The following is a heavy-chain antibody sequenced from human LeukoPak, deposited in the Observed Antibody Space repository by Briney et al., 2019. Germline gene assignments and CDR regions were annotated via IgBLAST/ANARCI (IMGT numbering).Heavy chain of an antibody. V-gene: IGHV3-30*03. D-gene: IGHD3-3*01. Sequence: QPGRSLRLSCAASGFTFSPYGMHWVRQAPGKGLEWVAVIPSDEKEKAYADSVKGRFTISRDNSKNTLYLEMNSLRAEDTAVYYCAVSSLRFLEWLLSYWGQGTLVTVSS. CDR3: AVSSLRFLEWLLSY. CDR1: GFTFSPYG. CDR2: IPSDEKEK. J-gene: IGHJ4*02.